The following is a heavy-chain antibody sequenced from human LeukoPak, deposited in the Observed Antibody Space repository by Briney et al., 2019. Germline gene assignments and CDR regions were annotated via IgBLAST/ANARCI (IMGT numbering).Heavy chain of an antibody. J-gene: IGHJ6*03. CDR2: IIPIFGTA. Sequence: SVKVSCKASGGTFSSYAISWVRQAPGQGLEWMGGIIPIFGTANYAQKFQGRVTITTDESTSTAYMELSSLRSEDTAVYYCARGAYCSSTSCLWGYMDVWGKGTTVTVSS. D-gene: IGHD2-2*01. CDR3: ARGAYCSSTSCLWGYMDV. V-gene: IGHV1-69*05. CDR1: GGTFSSYA.